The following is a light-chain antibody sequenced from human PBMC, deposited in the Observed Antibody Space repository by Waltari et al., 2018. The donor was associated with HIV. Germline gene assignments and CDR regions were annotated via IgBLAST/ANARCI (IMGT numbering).Light chain of an antibody. V-gene: IGLV1-47*01. J-gene: IGLJ3*02. Sequence: QSVLTQPPSASGTPGPRVTIPCSGSSSNIGSTDVYWYQQLPGTAPKLLIYRNNQRPSGVPDRFSGSKSGTSASLAISGLRSEDEADYYCAAWDDSLSGWVFGGGTKLTVL. CDR2: RNN. CDR1: SSNIGSTD. CDR3: AAWDDSLSGWV.